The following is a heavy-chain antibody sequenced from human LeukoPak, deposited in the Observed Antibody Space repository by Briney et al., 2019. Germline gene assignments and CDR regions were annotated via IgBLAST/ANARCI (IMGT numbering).Heavy chain of an antibody. CDR2: IYYSGST. V-gene: IGHV4-59*01. CDR1: GGSISSYY. Sequence: SETLSLTCAVSGGSISSYYWGWIRQPPGKGLKWIGCIYYSGSTSYSPSLRSRVTISVDTSKNQFSLKLSSVTAADTAVYYCARETSQKGAHYMDVWGKGTTVTISS. CDR3: ARETSQKGAHYMDV. J-gene: IGHJ6*03. D-gene: IGHD3-16*01.